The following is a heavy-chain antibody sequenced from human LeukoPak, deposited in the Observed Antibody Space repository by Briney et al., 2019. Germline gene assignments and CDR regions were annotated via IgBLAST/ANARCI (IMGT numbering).Heavy chain of an antibody. J-gene: IGHJ4*02. Sequence: GGSLRLSCAASGFTFSSYAMSWVRQAPGKGLEWVSAISGSGGSTYYADSVKGRFTISRDNSKNTLYLQMNSLRAEDTAVYCCADVRGVISSSVDYWGQGTLVTVSS. V-gene: IGHV3-23*01. CDR3: ADVRGVISSSVDY. D-gene: IGHD3-10*01. CDR1: GFTFSSYA. CDR2: ISGSGGST.